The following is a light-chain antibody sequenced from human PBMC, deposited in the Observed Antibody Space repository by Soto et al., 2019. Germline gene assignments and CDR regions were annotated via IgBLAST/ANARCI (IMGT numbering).Light chain of an antibody. CDR3: SSYAATNKVT. V-gene: IGLV2-8*01. Sequence: QSALTQPPSASGSPGQSVTISCTGTSSDVGGYNSVSWYQHHPAKAPKLIIYDVGKRPSGVPDRFSGSKSGNTASLTVSGLQAEDEADYYCSSYAATNKVTFGGGTKLTVL. CDR2: DVG. J-gene: IGLJ2*01. CDR1: SSDVGGYNS.